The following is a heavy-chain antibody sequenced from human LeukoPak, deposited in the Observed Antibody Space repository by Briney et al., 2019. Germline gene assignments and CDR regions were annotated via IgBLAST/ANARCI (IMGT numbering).Heavy chain of an antibody. V-gene: IGHV1-18*01. CDR3: ARWFLEWPYFDY. D-gene: IGHD3-3*01. CDR1: GYTFTSYG. CDR2: ISAYNGNT. J-gene: IGHJ4*02. Sequence: ASVEVSCKASGYTFTSYGISWVRQAPGQGLEWMGWISAYNGNTNYAQKLQGRVTMTTDTSTSTAYMELRSLRSDDTAVYYCARWFLEWPYFDYWGQGTLVTVSS.